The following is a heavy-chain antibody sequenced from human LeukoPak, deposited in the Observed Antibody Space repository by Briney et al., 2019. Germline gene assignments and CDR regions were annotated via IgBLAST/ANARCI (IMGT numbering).Heavy chain of an antibody. CDR2: INHSGNT. CDR3: ALGYNGVWGR. D-gene: IGHD3-16*01. Sequence: SETLSLTCAVSGGSISSTTWWSWVRQPPEQGLEWIGEINHSGNTYYNPSLKSRVTISVDKSDNQFSLKMSSVTAADTGIYYCALGYNGVWGRWGRGTLVTVSS. CDR1: GGSISSTTW. J-gene: IGHJ4*02. V-gene: IGHV4-4*02.